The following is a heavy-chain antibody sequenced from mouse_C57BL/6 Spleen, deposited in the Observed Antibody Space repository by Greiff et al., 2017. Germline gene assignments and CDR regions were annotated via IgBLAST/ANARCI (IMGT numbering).Heavy chain of an antibody. CDR1: GYTFTSYW. J-gene: IGHJ2*01. D-gene: IGHD2-3*01. CDR2: IYPSDSET. V-gene: IGHV1-61*01. Sequence: VQLKQPGAELVRPGSSVKLSCKASGYTFTSYWMDWVKQRPGQGLEWIGNIYPSDSETHYNQKFKDKATLTVDKSSSTAYMQLSSLTSEDSAVYYCARSSDDGYYGNDWGQGTTLTVSS. CDR3: ARSSDDGYYGND.